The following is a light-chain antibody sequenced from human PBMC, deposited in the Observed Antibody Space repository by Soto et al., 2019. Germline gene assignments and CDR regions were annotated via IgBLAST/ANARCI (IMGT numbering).Light chain of an antibody. Sequence: EIGLTQSPGTLSVSPGERATLSCRSSQTISSQYLAWYQQKHGQAPSLLIYGTSSRATGTPDRFSGSGSGTDFTLTISRLEPEDSAIYYCQQYGSWTFGQGTKVEIK. CDR1: QTISSQY. J-gene: IGKJ1*01. CDR2: GTS. V-gene: IGKV3-20*01. CDR3: QQYGSWT.